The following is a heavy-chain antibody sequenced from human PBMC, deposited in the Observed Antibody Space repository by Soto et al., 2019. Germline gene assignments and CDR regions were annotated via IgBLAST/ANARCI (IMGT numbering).Heavy chain of an antibody. V-gene: IGHV4-59*01. CDR3: ARDYGYGSGSYYPFDY. CDR1: GGSISSYY. CDR2: IYYSGST. Sequence: SETLSLTCTVSGGSISSYYWSWIRQPPGKGLEWIGYIYYSGSTNYNPSLKSRVTISVDTSKNQFSLKLSSVTAADMAVYYCARDYGYGSGSYYPFDYWGQGTLVTVSS. J-gene: IGHJ4*02. D-gene: IGHD3-10*01.